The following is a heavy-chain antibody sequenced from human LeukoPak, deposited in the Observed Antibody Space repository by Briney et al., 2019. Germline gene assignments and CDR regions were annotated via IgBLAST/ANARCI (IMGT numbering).Heavy chain of an antibody. CDR1: GYTFTGYY. J-gene: IGHJ4*02. Sequence: ASVKVSCKASGYTFTGYYMHWVRQAPGQGLKWMGWINPNSGGTNYAQKFQGRVTMTRDTSISTAYMELSRLRSDDTAVYYCARVDLDGSGSYDYWGQGTLVTVSS. CDR2: INPNSGGT. CDR3: ARVDLDGSGSYDY. V-gene: IGHV1-2*02. D-gene: IGHD3-10*01.